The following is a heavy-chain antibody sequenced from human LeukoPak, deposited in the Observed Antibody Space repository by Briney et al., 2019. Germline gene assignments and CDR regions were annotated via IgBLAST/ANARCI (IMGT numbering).Heavy chain of an antibody. Sequence: SETLSLTCTVSGGSISSGGYYWRWSRRHPGRGRVWIRYISYSRTPSYNPSFKTPVTLPVDTSNNQCSPKLTSVTAADTALYYCARSDYGDYFALYTSGHRALVT. J-gene: IGHJ3*02. V-gene: IGHV4-31*01. CDR2: ISYSRTP. CDR1: GGSISSGGYY. D-gene: IGHD4-17*01. CDR3: ARSDYGDYFALYT.